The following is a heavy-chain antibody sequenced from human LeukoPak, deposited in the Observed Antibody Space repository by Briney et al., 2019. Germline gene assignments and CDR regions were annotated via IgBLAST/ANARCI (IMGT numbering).Heavy chain of an antibody. V-gene: IGHV3-43*02. CDR1: GFTFDDYA. D-gene: IGHD3-9*01. CDR3: AKDSATMDILTGYYLDY. CDR2: ISGNGGST. Sequence: GGSLRLSCAASGFTFDDYAMHWVRQAPAKGLEWVSFISGNGGSTYYADSVKGRFTGSRDNSKNSLYLQMNGLRTEDTALYYCAKDSATMDILTGYYLDYWGQGTLVTVSS. J-gene: IGHJ4*02.